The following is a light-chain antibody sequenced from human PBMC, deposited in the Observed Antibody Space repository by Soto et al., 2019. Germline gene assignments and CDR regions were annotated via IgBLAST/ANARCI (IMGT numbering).Light chain of an antibody. V-gene: IGLV7-46*01. J-gene: IGLJ2*01. CDR1: SGTVTSGHY. CDR2: DTS. Sequence: QTVVTQAPSLTVSPGGTVTLTCGSSSGTVTSGHYPYWFQQKPGRAPRTLIYDTSNKHSWTPARFSGSRLGGKGALTRSGAQPEDEADYYCLLSNKGARVFGGGTKLTVL. CDR3: LLSNKGARV.